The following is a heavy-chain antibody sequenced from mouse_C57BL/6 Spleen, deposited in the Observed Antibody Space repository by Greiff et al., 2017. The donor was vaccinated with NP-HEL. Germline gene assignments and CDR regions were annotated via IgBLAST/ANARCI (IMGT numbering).Heavy chain of an antibody. CDR1: GFDFKDDY. V-gene: IGHV14-4*01. J-gene: IGHJ2*01. Sequence: EVKVVESGAELVRPGASVKLSCTASGFDFKDDYMYWVKQRPEKGLEWIGWIDPENGDTEYASKFQGKATITADTSSNTAYLQLISLTSEDTAVYYCTTAGGNFDYWGQGTTLTVSS. CDR2: IDPENGDT. CDR3: TTAGGNFDY.